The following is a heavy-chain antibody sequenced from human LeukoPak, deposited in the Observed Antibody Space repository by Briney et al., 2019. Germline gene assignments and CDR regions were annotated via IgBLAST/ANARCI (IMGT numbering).Heavy chain of an antibody. J-gene: IGHJ4*02. CDR1: GASISSTGYY. Sequence: SETLSLTCTVSGASISSTGYYWGWIRQPPGKGLEWLGSISYSGSTYYNPSLKSRVTISVDTSKNQFSVKLTSVTAADTALYYCAGYYHDSSGYLGCGQGTLVTVSS. CDR2: ISYSGST. CDR3: AGYYHDSSGYLG. V-gene: IGHV4-39*01. D-gene: IGHD3-22*01.